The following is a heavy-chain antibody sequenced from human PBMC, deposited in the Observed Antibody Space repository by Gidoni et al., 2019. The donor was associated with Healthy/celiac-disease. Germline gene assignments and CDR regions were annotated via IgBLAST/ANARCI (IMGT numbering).Heavy chain of an antibody. Sequence: EMQLVESGGGLVQPGGSLRLSCAASGCRVSRDFMTWVRQAPGKGLEWVSVIYSGGTTYYADSVKGRFTISRDNSKNTVYLQMTSLRAEDTAVYYCARAGVTTSDYYYYAMDVWGQGTTVTVSS. CDR3: ARAGVTTSDYYYYAMDV. CDR2: IYSGGTT. V-gene: IGHV3-66*01. D-gene: IGHD4-4*01. CDR1: GCRVSRDF. J-gene: IGHJ6*02.